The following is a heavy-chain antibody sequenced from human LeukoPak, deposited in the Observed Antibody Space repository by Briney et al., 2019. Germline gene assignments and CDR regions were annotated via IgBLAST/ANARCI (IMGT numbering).Heavy chain of an antibody. CDR2: ISGSGGST. J-gene: IGHJ3*02. D-gene: IGHD4-17*01. V-gene: IGHV3-23*01. CDR3: AKVPHYGDYVI. CDR1: GFTFSSYA. Sequence: GGSLRLSCAASGFTFSSYAMSWVRQASGKGLEWVSAISGSGGSTYYADSVKGRFTISRDNSKNTLYLQMNSLRAEDTAVYYCAKVPHYGDYVIWGQGTMVTVSS.